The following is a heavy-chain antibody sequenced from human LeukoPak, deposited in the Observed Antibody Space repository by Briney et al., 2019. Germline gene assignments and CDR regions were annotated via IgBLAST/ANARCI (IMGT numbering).Heavy chain of an antibody. Sequence: PGGSLRLSCAASGFTFSSYGMHWVRQAPGKGLEWVAVIWYDGSNKYYADSVKGRFTISRDNSKNTLYLQMNSLRAEDTAVYYCARTKDYNCFDPWGQGTLVTVSS. J-gene: IGHJ5*02. V-gene: IGHV3-33*01. CDR3: ARTKDYNCFDP. CDR2: IWYDGSNK. CDR1: GFTFSSYG.